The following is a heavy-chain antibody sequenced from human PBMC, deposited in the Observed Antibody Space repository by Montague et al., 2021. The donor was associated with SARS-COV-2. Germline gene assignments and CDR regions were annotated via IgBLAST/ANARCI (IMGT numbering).Heavy chain of an antibody. V-gene: IGHV4-4*02. CDR3: TSLTGATYE. CDR1: GGSINSSYW. CDR2: IYHSGST. J-gene: IGHJ4*02. Sequence: SETLSLTCAVSGGSINSSYWWSWVRQPPGKGLEWIGEIYHSGSTNYSPSLKTRVTMSVDKSKSQFSLKLSSVTAADTAMYYCTSLTGATYEWGQGTLVTASS. D-gene: IGHD1-20*01.